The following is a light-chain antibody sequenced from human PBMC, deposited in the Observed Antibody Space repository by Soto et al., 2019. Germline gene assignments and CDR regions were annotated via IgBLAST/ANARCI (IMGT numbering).Light chain of an antibody. V-gene: IGKV1-33*01. CDR3: QQYDILPIT. Sequence: DIQMTQSPSSLSASVGDRFTITCRSSQNINSYLNWYQQKPGKAPNLLIYAASTLQGGVPSRFSGSGSGTHFTFTISSLQTEDIGTYYCQQYDILPITFGRGTRLEIK. J-gene: IGKJ5*01. CDR1: QNINSY. CDR2: AAS.